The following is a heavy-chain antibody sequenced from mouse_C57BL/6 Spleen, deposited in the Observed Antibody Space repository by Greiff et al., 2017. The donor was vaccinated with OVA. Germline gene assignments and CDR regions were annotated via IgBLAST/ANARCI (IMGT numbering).Heavy chain of an antibody. CDR2: ISYSGST. CDR1: GYSITSGYD. Sequence: EVQLQESGPGMVKPSQSLSLTCTVTGYSITSGYDWHWIRHFPGNKLEWMGYISYSGSTNYTPSLKSRISITHDTSKNHFFLKLNSVTTEDTATYYCARGRSGGFADWGQGTLVTVSA. CDR3: ARGRSGGFAD. V-gene: IGHV3-1*01. J-gene: IGHJ3*01.